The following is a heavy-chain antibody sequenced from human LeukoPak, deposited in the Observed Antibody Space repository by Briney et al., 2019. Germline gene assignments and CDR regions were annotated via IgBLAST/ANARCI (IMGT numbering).Heavy chain of an antibody. CDR3: ARTTRVGAFDI. J-gene: IGHJ3*02. CDR2: INHSGST. D-gene: IGHD1-26*01. Sequence: SETLSLTCAVYGGSFSGYYWSWIRQPPGKGLEWIGEINHSGSTNYNPSLKSRVTTSVDTSKNQFSLKLSSVTAADTAVYYCARTTRVGAFDIWGQGTMVTVSS. V-gene: IGHV4-34*01. CDR1: GGSFSGYY.